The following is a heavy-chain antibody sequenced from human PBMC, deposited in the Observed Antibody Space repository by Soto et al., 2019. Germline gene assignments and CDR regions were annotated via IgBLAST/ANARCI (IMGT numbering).Heavy chain of an antibody. CDR2: IDPSDSYT. V-gene: IGHV5-10-1*01. CDR3: ARRELRTFYYGMDV. Sequence: AESVTISCKVSGYSFTSYGISWVRQMPGKGLEWMGRIDPSDSYTNYSPSFQGHVTISADKSISTAYLQWSSLKASDTAMYYCARRELRTFYYGMDVWGQGTTVTVSS. J-gene: IGHJ6*02. CDR1: GYSFTSYG. D-gene: IGHD1-7*01.